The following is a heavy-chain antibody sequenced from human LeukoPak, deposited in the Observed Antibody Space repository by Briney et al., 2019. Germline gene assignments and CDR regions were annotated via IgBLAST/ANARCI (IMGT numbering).Heavy chain of an antibody. CDR2: LYYSGST. J-gene: IGHJ6*03. CDR1: GGSISSSSSY. V-gene: IGHV4-39*07. CDR3: ARYKIAAAGTPDGYYYYYMDV. D-gene: IGHD6-13*01. Sequence: SETLSLTCTVSGGSISSSSSYWGWIRQPPGKGLEWIGSLYYSGSTYYNPSLKSRVTISADTSKNQFSLKLSSVTAADTAVYYCARYKIAAAGTPDGYYYYYMDVWGKGTTVTVSS.